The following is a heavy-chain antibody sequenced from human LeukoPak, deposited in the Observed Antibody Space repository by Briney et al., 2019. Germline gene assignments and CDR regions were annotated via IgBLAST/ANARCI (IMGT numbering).Heavy chain of an antibody. Sequence: GGSLRLSCAASGFTFSSYSMNWVRQAPGKGLEWAAVISYDGSNKYYADSVKGRFTVSRDNSNTLYLQMNSLRAEDTAVYYCARDLSGAPHDAFDFWGQGTMVTVSS. J-gene: IGHJ3*01. CDR3: ARDLSGAPHDAFDF. CDR2: ISYDGSNK. CDR1: GFTFSSYS. V-gene: IGHV3-30*03.